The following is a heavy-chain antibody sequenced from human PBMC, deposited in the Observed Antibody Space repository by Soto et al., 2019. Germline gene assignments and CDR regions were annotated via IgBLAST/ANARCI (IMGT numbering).Heavy chain of an antibody. CDR1: GGSISPYY. Sequence: SETLSLTCTVSGGSISPYYWSWIRQPAGKGLEWIGRIYASGSTNYNPSLKGRVTMSVATSKNQFSLKLSSVTAADTAVYYCARGGMVIIPTATAFDYWGQGTLVTVS. CDR3: ARGGMVIIPTATAFDY. CDR2: IYASGST. J-gene: IGHJ4*02. D-gene: IGHD2-2*01. V-gene: IGHV4-4*07.